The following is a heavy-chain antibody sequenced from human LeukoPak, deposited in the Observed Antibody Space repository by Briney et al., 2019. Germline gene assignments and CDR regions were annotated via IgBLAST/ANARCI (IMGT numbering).Heavy chain of an antibody. CDR3: ARLPYPNYYDSSGPFDY. D-gene: IGHD3-22*01. V-gene: IGHV5-51*01. Sequence: GESLKISCKGSGCSFTSYWIGWVRQMPGKGLEWMGIIYPGDSDTRYSPSFQGQVTISADKSISTAYLQWSSLKASDTAMYYCARLPYPNYYDSSGPFDYWGQGTLVTVSS. CDR2: IYPGDSDT. CDR1: GCSFTSYW. J-gene: IGHJ4*02.